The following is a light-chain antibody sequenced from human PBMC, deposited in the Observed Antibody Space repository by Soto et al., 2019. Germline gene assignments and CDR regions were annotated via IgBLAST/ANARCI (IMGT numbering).Light chain of an antibody. CDR3: SSYTSSSTVL. CDR2: DVS. Sequence: QSALTQPASVSGSPGQWISISCIGTNEDIGSYKYVSWYQQHPGKAPKLIIFDVSDRPSGFSDRFSGSKSGSTASLTISGLQPEDEADYYCSSYTSSSTVLFGGGTKVTVL. CDR1: NEDIGSYKY. V-gene: IGLV2-14*03. J-gene: IGLJ2*01.